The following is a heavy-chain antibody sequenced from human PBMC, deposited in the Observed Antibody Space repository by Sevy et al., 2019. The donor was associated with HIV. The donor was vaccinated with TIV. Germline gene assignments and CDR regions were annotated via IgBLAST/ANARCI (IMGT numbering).Heavy chain of an antibody. J-gene: IGHJ4*02. CDR2: ISGSGGST. CDR3: VKARYDFWSGYYTGFDY. Sequence: GGSLRLSCAASGFTFKDYAMSWVRQAPGKGLEWVSAISGSGGSTFYADSVKGRFTISRDNSKNTLYLQMNSLRAEDTAVYYCVKARYDFWSGYYTGFDYWGQGTLVTVSS. V-gene: IGHV3-23*01. CDR1: GFTFKDYA. D-gene: IGHD3-3*01.